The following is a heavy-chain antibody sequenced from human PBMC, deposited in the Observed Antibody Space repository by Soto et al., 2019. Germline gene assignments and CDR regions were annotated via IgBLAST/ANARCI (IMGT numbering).Heavy chain of an antibody. Sequence: GGSLRLSCAASGFTFSSYAMSWVRQAPGKGLEWVSAISGSGGSTYYADSVKGRFTISRDNSKNTLYPQMNSLRAEDTAVYYCAKTQTTVNYYYYYMDVWGKGTTVTVSS. D-gene: IGHD4-4*01. CDR1: GFTFSSYA. CDR2: ISGSGGST. CDR3: AKTQTTVNYYYYYMDV. J-gene: IGHJ6*03. V-gene: IGHV3-23*01.